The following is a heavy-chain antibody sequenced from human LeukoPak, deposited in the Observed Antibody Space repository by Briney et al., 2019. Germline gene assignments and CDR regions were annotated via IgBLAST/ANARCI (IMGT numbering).Heavy chain of an antibody. CDR2: IYYSGST. D-gene: IGHD5-18*01. Sequence: PSETLSLTCTVSGGSISSYYWSWIRQPPGKGLEWIGYIYYSGSTNYNPSLKSRVTISVDTSKNQFSLKLSSVTAADTAVYYCARGTAIRSVHFDLWGRGTLVTVSS. CDR1: GGSISSYY. J-gene: IGHJ2*01. CDR3: ARGTAIRSVHFDL. V-gene: IGHV4-59*12.